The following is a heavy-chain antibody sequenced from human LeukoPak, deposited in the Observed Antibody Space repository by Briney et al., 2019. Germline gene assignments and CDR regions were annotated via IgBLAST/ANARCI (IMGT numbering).Heavy chain of an antibody. CDR3: AMTDYGSFDY. D-gene: IGHD4-17*01. CDR2: IWYDGSNK. V-gene: IGHV3-33*01. CDR1: GFTFSSYG. Sequence: GGSLRLSCAAPGFTFSSYGMHWVRQAPGKGLEWVAVIWYDGSNKYYADSVKGRFTISRDNSKNTLYLQMNSLRAEDTAVYYCAMTDYGSFDYWGQGTLVTVSS. J-gene: IGHJ4*02.